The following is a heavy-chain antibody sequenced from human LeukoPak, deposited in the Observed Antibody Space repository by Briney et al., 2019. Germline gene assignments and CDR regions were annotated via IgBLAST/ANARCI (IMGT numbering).Heavy chain of an antibody. CDR2: IYYSGST. V-gene: IGHV4-59*01. J-gene: IGHJ4*02. Sequence: ETLSLTCTVSGGSISSYYWSWIRQPPGKGLEWIGYIYYSGSTNYNPSLKSRVTISVDTSKNQFSLKLSSVTAADTAVYYCARVDGYSVFDYWGQGTLVTVSS. D-gene: IGHD5-24*01. CDR3: ARVDGYSVFDY. CDR1: GGSISSYY.